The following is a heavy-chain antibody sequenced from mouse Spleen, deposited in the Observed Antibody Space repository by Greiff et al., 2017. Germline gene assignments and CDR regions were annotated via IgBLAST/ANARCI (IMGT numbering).Heavy chain of an antibody. CDR3: TCAVPWFAY. CDR1: GYTFTSYW. J-gene: IGHJ3*01. D-gene: IGHD1-1*01. CDR2: IYPGNSDT. V-gene: IGHV1-5*01. Sequence: EVQLQQPGSELVRPGASVKLSCKASGYTFTSYWMHWVKQRPGQGLEWIGAIYPGNSDTSYNQKFKGKATLTAVTSASTAYMELSSLTSEDSAVYYCTCAVPWFAYRGQGALGTGSA.